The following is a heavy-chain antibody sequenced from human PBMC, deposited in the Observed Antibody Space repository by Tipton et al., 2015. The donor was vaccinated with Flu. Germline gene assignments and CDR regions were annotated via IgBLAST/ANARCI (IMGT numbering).Heavy chain of an antibody. V-gene: IGHV4-61*02. Sequence: TLSLTCTVSGGSITTGSYFWTWIRQPAGEEPEWIGRIYTNANTNYKPSLKSRVTISIDRSKNQFSLSLSSVTAADTAMYYCARLSGVPGNKDWYFDLWGRGTPVTVSS. CDR1: GGSITTGSYF. CDR3: ARLSGVPGNKDWYFDL. J-gene: IGHJ2*01. D-gene: IGHD1/OR15-1a*01. CDR2: IYTNANT.